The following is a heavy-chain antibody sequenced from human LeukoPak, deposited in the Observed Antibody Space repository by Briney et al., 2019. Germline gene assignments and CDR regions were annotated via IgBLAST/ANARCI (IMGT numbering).Heavy chain of an antibody. CDR2: IYNSGST. CDR1: GGSISNYY. Sequence: SETLSLTCTVSGGSISNYYWNWIRQSPGRELEWIGYIYNSGSTNYNPSLKSRVTISVDTSKNQFSLKLSSVTAADTAIYYCARAVSGRFDYWGQGTLVTVSS. CDR3: ARAVSGRFDY. J-gene: IGHJ4*02. V-gene: IGHV4-59*08. D-gene: IGHD6-19*01.